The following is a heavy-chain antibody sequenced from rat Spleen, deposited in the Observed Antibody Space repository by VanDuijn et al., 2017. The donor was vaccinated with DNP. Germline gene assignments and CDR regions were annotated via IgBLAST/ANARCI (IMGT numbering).Heavy chain of an antibody. Sequence: EVRLVESGGGLVQPGRSLKLSCAASKFTFSDYNMAWVRQAPKKGLEWVATISYDGSSTYYRDSVKGRFTVSRNNAKNTLYLQLDSLRSEDTATYYCARPDYWGQGVMVTVSS. CDR2: ISYDGSST. J-gene: IGHJ2*01. V-gene: IGHV5-7*01. CDR3: ARPDY. CDR1: KFTFSDYN.